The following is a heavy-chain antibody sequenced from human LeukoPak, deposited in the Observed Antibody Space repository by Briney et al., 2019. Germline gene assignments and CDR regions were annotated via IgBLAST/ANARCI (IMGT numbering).Heavy chain of an antibody. CDR1: GGSLSSSRYY. J-gene: IGHJ4*02. CDR2: VYYSGTT. V-gene: IGHV4-39*01. D-gene: IGHD2-2*01. Sequence: PSETLSLTCTVSGGSLSSSRYYWGWIRQPPGKGLEWIGTVYYSGTTYYNPSLKSRVSISIDTSKNQFSLRLNSVTAADTAVYYCAGHLPAAASGFDYWGQGTLVTVSS. CDR3: AGHLPAAASGFDY.